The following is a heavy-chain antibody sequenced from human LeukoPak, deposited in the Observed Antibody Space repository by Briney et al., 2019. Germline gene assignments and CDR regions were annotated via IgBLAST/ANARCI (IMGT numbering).Heavy chain of an antibody. Sequence: SVNVSCKASGGTFSNFAVNWVRQPPGQGLEWMGGIIPIFGTTNYAPKFEERVTITAEKSTSTAYMELSSLRSEDTAVYYWAREGGVSSWGQGTLVTVSS. CDR1: GGTFSNFA. CDR2: IIPIFGTT. CDR3: AREGGVSS. V-gene: IGHV1-69*06. J-gene: IGHJ5*02.